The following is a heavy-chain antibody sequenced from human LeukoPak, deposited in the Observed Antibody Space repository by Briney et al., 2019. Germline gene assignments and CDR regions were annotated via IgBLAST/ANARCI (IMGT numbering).Heavy chain of an antibody. CDR1: GYTFTSYG. Sequence: ASVKVSCKASGYTFTSYGISWVRQAPGQGLEWMGWISAYNGNTSYAQKLQGRVTMTTDTSTSTAYMELRSLRSDDTAVYYCARDGPVDYYYYGMDVWGQGTTVTVSS. V-gene: IGHV1-18*01. J-gene: IGHJ6*02. CDR3: ARDGPVDYYYYGMDV. CDR2: ISAYNGNT.